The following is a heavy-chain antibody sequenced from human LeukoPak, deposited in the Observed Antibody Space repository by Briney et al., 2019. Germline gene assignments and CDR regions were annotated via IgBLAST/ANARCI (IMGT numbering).Heavy chain of an antibody. CDR2: AYYSGHT. Sequence: SETLSLTCTVSGGSISDNYWSWIRQPPGKGLEWIGYAYYSGHTNYNSSLKSRVTMSLDTSKSQFSLRLSSVTAADTAVYFCAGHPFATPFDYWGPGTLVTVSS. J-gene: IGHJ4*02. V-gene: IGHV4-59*08. D-gene: IGHD2-15*01. CDR1: GGSISDNY. CDR3: AGHPFATPFDY.